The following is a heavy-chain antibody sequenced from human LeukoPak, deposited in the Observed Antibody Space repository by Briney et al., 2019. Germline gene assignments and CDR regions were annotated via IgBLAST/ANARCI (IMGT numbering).Heavy chain of an antibody. CDR2: INSDGSST. Sequence: GGSLRLSCAASGFTFSRDWMHWVRQAPGKGLVWVSRINSDGSSTNYVDSMKGRFTISRDNAKNTLSLQMNSLRAEDTSVYYCARALGSYFDYWGQGTLVTVSS. CDR3: ARALGSYFDY. D-gene: IGHD1-26*01. V-gene: IGHV3-74*01. J-gene: IGHJ4*02. CDR1: GFTFSRDW.